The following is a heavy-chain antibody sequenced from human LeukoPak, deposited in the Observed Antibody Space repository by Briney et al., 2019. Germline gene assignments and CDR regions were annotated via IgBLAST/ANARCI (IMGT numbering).Heavy chain of an antibody. J-gene: IGHJ4*02. CDR1: RFTFSNYW. D-gene: IGHD2-21*02. CDR2: IDQDGSKK. V-gene: IGHV3-7*01. Sequence: GGSLRLSCVASRFTFSNYWMSWVRQAPGKGLEWVANIDQDGSKKVYADSMKGRFTISRDNAKESLYLQLNSLRADDTAVYYCAKWGPHCVGDYCPALDSWGQGTLVTVSS. CDR3: AKWGPHCVGDYCPALDS.